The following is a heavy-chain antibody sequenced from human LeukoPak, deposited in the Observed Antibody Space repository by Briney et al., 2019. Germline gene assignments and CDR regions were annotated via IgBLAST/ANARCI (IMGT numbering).Heavy chain of an antibody. CDR3: ARAPYTTGRGYYFDY. Sequence: GGSLRLSCAASGFTFSYYCMHWVRQAPGKGLVWVSRINHDGSSTTYADSVKGRFTISRDNDKNTLYLQMNSLRAEDTAVYYCARAPYTTGRGYYFDYWGQGTLVTVSS. D-gene: IGHD1-1*01. CDR1: GFTFSYYC. J-gene: IGHJ4*02. V-gene: IGHV3-74*01. CDR2: INHDGSST.